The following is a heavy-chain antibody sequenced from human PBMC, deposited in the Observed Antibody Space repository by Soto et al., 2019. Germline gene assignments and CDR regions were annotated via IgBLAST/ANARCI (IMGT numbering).Heavy chain of an antibody. CDR3: ARHGAYYFED. J-gene: IGHJ4*02. V-gene: IGHV4-34*01. D-gene: IGHD3-16*01. CDR2: IGHGGGT. Sequence: PSETLSLTCAVYGGSFSGYYWSWIRQPPGEGLEWIGEIGHGGGTVYNPSLETRVTISEDSSNNQFSLKLDSVTAADTAVDYCARHGAYYFEDWGQGAPVTVSS. CDR1: GGSFSGYY.